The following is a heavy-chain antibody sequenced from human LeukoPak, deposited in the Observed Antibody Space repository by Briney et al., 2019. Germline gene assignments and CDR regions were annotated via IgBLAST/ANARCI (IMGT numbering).Heavy chain of an antibody. CDR2: ISWNSGSI. Sequence: PGRSLRLSCAASGFTFDDYAMHWVRQAPGKGLEWVSGISWNSGSIGYADSVKGRLTISRDNAKNSLYLQMNSLRAEDTAVYYCAREPDHCSSTSCYVQGGDYWGQGTLVTVSS. CDR3: AREPDHCSSTSCYVQGGDY. V-gene: IGHV3-9*01. D-gene: IGHD2-2*01. CDR1: GFTFDDYA. J-gene: IGHJ4*02.